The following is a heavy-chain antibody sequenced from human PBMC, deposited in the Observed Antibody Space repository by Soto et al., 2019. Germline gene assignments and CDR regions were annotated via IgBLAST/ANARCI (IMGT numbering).Heavy chain of an antibody. Sequence: ASVKVSCKASGYTFTSYGISWVRQAPGQGLEWMGWISAYNGNTNYAQKLQGRVTMTTDTSTSTAYMELRSLRSDDTAVYYCARYCRVLLKGWFDPWGQGTLVTVSS. CDR2: ISAYNGNT. D-gene: IGHD2-21*02. J-gene: IGHJ5*02. CDR3: ARYCRVLLKGWFDP. V-gene: IGHV1-18*01. CDR1: GYTFTSYG.